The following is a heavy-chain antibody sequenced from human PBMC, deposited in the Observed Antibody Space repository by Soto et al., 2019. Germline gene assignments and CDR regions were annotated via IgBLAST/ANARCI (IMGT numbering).Heavy chain of an antibody. D-gene: IGHD2-15*01. CDR3: ARDPTSLGYCSGGFCTTL. Sequence: GGSLRLSCAASGFTFSDYYMSWFRQAPGKGLECVSSISDSGNIIYYVDPVKGRFTISRDNPKNSMYLQMNSLRAEDTAVYYCARDPTSLGYCSGGFCTTLWGQGTLVTVSS. J-gene: IGHJ4*02. CDR1: GFTFSDYY. CDR2: ISDSGNII. V-gene: IGHV3-11*01.